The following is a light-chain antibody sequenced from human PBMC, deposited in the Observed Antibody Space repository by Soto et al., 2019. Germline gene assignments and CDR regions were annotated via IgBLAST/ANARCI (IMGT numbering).Light chain of an antibody. CDR1: SNDIGYYNH. CDR2: EVN. V-gene: IGLV2-8*01. CDR3: CSYAGSNTVL. J-gene: IGLJ2*01. Sequence: QSALTQPPSASGSPGQSVTISCTGTSNDIGYYNHVSWYQQHTGKAPKLIIYEVNKRPSGVPDRFSGSKSGNTASLTVSGLQAEDEADYHCCSYAGSNTVLFGGGTQLTVL.